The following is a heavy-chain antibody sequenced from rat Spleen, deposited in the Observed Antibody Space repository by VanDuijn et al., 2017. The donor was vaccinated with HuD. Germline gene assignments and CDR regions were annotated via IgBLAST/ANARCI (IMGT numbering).Heavy chain of an antibody. CDR2: IWSNGGT. CDR3: ARMPGDYSGRFDY. V-gene: IGHV2-47*01. D-gene: IGHD1-1*01. Sequence: QVQLKESGPGLVQPSQTLSLTCTVPGLSFTSNSVSWIRQPPGEGLARMGLIWSNGGTDYNSAIKSRLSISRDTSKSQVFLKMNSLQTEDTAMYFCARMPGDYSGRFDYWGQGVMVTVSS. J-gene: IGHJ2*01. CDR1: GLSFTSNS.